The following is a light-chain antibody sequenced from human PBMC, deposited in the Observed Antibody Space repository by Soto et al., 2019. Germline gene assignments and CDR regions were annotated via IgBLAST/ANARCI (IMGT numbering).Light chain of an antibody. CDR1: SSDVGRYNY. J-gene: IGLJ1*01. CDR2: EVT. V-gene: IGLV2-14*01. CDR3: GSSAYSDVRV. Sequence: QSVLTQPASVSGSPGQSITISCTGTSSDVGRYNYVSWYQQYPGRAPKLIIYEVTNRPSGVSDRFCGSKSGNVASLTICGLQAADEADYDCGSSAYSDVRVFAGETKVT.